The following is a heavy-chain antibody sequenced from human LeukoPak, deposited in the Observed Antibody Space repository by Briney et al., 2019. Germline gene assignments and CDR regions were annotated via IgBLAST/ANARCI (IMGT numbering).Heavy chain of an antibody. CDR2: IKSKTDGGTT. D-gene: IGHD3-16*02. J-gene: IGHJ4*02. CDR1: GFPFSNAW. CDR3: TTGGRDYVWGSYRYRADY. V-gene: IGHV3-15*01. Sequence: GGSLRLSCAASGFPFSNAWISWVRQATGKGLEWVGRIKSKTDGGTTDYAAPVKGRFTISRDDSKNTLYLQMNSLKTEDTAVYYCTTGGRDYVWGSYRYRADYWGQGTLVTVSS.